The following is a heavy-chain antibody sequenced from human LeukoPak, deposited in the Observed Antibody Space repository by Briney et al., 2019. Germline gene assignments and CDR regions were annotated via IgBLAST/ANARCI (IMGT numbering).Heavy chain of an antibody. J-gene: IGHJ4*02. V-gene: IGHV3-7*01. CDR1: GFTFSSNW. Sequence: GGSLGLSCAASGFTFSSNWMSWVRQAPGKRLEWVANIKQDGSEKYYVDSVKGRFTISRDNAKNSLYLQMNSLRAEDTAVYYCARDTARTLTTYLGYFDYWGQGTLVTVSS. CDR2: IKQDGSEK. CDR3: ARDTARTLTTYLGYFDY. D-gene: IGHD4-17*01.